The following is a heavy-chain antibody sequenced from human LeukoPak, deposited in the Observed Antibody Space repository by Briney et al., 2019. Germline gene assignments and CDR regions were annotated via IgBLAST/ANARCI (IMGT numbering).Heavy chain of an antibody. J-gene: IGHJ3*01. CDR3: AKPKGGELSAFDF. CDR1: GFTFSSYG. Sequence: GGSLRLSCAASGFTFSSYGMHWVRQAPGKGLEWVAFIRYDGSNKYYADSVKDRFTISRDNSKNTLYLQMNSLRAEDTAVYYCAKPKGGELSAFDFWGQGTMVTVSS. CDR2: IRYDGSNK. D-gene: IGHD3-16*02. V-gene: IGHV3-30*02.